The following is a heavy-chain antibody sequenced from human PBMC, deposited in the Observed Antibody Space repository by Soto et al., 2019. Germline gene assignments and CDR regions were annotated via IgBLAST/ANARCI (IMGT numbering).Heavy chain of an antibody. CDR2: TSYTGNT. V-gene: IGHV4-59*02. CDR3: ARDMHAAFTHYFDP. Sequence: SETLSLTCFVSGGSVTSHHCSWIRQFPGQVREWIAYTSYTGNTNYNPSLRRRVTISLNTSNKQFSLKLTSMTAAATAVYYCARDMHAAFTHYFDPWGQGTLVTVSS. CDR1: GGSVTSHH. J-gene: IGHJ5*02. D-gene: IGHD1-26*01.